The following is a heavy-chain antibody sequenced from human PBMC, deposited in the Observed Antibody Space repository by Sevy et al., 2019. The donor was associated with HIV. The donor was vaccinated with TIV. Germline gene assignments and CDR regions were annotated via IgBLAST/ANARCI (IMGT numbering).Heavy chain of an antibody. CDR1: GFSFSTHG. CDR3: ARDAGYDIVWYPGY. J-gene: IGHJ4*02. Sequence: GGSLRLSCAASGFSFSTHGMHWVRRAPGYGPEWVAVISSEGSYKNYADSAKGRFTISRDNSNNMLYLQMNSLRPEDTAIYYCARDAGYDIVWYPGYWGPGTLVTVSS. V-gene: IGHV3-30*03. CDR2: ISSEGSYK. D-gene: IGHD3-9*01.